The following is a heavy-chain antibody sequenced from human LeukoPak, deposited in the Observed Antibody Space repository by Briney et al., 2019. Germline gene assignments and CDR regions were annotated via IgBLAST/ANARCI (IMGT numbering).Heavy chain of an antibody. Sequence: GGSLRLSCAASGFTFSSYSMNWVRQAPGKGLEWVSSISSSSSYIYYADSVKGRFTISRDNAKNSLYLQMNSLRAEDTAVYYCARDRGSYPYYFDYWGQGTLVTVSS. V-gene: IGHV3-21*01. CDR2: ISSSSSYI. J-gene: IGHJ4*02. D-gene: IGHD1-26*01. CDR1: GFTFSSYS. CDR3: ARDRGSYPYYFDY.